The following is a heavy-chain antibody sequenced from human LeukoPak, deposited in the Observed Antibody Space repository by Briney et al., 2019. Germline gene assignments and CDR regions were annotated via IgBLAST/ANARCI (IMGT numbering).Heavy chain of an antibody. CDR1: GGSISSYY. J-gene: IGHJ4*02. CDR2: TYYSGST. D-gene: IGHD6-13*01. CDR3: ARDTAALSHTTI. V-gene: IGHV4-59*12. Sequence: PSETLSLICTVSGGSISSYYWSWIRQPPGKGLEWIGYTYYSGSTNYKPSLNSRVTISVDTSKNQFSLKLSSVTAADTAVYYCARDTAALSHTTIWGQGTLVTVFS.